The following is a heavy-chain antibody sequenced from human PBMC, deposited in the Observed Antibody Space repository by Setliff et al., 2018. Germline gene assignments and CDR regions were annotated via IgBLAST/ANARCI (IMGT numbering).Heavy chain of an antibody. CDR3: ATHGAYNDFLTGYNFYYDMDV. CDR2: ISSTITST. CDR1: GFTFSSSA. D-gene: IGHD3-9*01. Sequence: PGGSLRLSCAASGFTFSSSAMAWVRQAPGKGLEWVSAISSTITSTYYADSVKGLFTITRDNSKNKLYLLMNSMRAKDTAVYYCATHGAYNDFLTGYNFYYDMDVWGQGTTVTVSS. V-gene: IGHV3-23*01. J-gene: IGHJ6*02.